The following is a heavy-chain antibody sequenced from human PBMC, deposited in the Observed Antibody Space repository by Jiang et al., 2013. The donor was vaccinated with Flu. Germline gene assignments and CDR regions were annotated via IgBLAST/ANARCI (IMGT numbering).Heavy chain of an antibody. J-gene: IGHJ3*01. CDR2: IYWDDDK. D-gene: IGHD3-22*01. CDR1: GFSFNTPQVG. V-gene: IGHV2-5*02. CDR3: VHTTKFYDSWDAFDV. Sequence: KPTQTLTLTCTFSGFSFNTPQVGVAWIRQPPGKALEWLALIYWDDDKLYSPSLKSRLTIAKDSSKNQVVLSLTNVDPVDTGTYYCVHTTKFYDSWDAFDVWGQGTMVAVSS.